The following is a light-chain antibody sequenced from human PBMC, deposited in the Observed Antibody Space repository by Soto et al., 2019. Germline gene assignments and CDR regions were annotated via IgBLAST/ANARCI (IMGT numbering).Light chain of an antibody. Sequence: PGERATLSCRDSQSISNSYLAWYQHKPGQAPRLLIYDASSRATGIPDRFSGSGSGTDFTLTISRLEPEDFAVYYCQQYGRSPPKFTFGPGTKVDIK. J-gene: IGKJ3*01. CDR2: DAS. CDR1: QSISNSY. CDR3: QQYGRSPPKFT. V-gene: IGKV3-20*01.